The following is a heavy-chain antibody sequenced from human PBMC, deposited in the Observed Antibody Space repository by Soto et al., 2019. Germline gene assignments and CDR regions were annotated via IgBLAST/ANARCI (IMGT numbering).Heavy chain of an antibody. CDR1: CGSIKSFY. J-gene: IGHJ5*02. CDR2: IYYTGST. D-gene: IGHD3-22*01. Sequence: SLPLSLTRTVACGSIKSFYWSWTRQPPGKGLEWIGNIYYTGSTKYNPSLRSRVTISVDTSKNQFSLKLSSVTAADTAVYYCARGVFSYYDNSGYYPWGQGTLVTVSS. V-gene: IGHV4-59*01. CDR3: ARGVFSYYDNSGYYP.